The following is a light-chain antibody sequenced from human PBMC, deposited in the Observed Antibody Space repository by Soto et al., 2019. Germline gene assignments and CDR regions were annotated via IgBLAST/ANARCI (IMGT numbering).Light chain of an antibody. CDR2: QDS. J-gene: IGLJ1*01. CDR1: KLGDKY. CDR3: QAWDSSTYV. Sequence: SYELTQPPSVSVSPGQTASITCSGDKLGDKYACWYQQKPGQSPVLVIYQDSKRPSGIPERFSGSNSGNTATLTISGTQAMDEADYSCQAWDSSTYVFGTRTKLTVL. V-gene: IGLV3-1*01.